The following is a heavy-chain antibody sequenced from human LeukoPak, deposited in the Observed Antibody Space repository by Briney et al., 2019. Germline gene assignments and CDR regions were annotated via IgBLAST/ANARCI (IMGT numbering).Heavy chain of an antibody. V-gene: IGHV3-30-3*01. D-gene: IGHD5-12*01. J-gene: IGHJ4*02. CDR3: ARGASDFDY. Sequence: GGSLRLSWAASGFTFSSYAMHWVRQAPGKGLEWVAVISYEGSNKYYADSVKGRSTNSRDNTKNTLYLEMNCLRAEDTVVYSSARGASDFDYWGQGTLVTVSS. CDR2: ISYEGSNK. CDR1: GFTFSSYA.